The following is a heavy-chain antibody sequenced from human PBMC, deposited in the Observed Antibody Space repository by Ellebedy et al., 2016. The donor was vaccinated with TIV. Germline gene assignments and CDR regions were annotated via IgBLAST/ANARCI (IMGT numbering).Heavy chain of an antibody. Sequence: MPSETLSLTCTVSGDSLGSVGSCRTWIRQPPGKGLEWIGYIYHTGKRYLNPSLKSRLNIRMDRSQNQFSLELTSVTAADTAVYFCARSELAASRYDSWGQGTLVTVSS. CDR3: ARSELAASRYDS. V-gene: IGHV4-30-2*05. CDR1: GDSLGSVGSC. J-gene: IGHJ1*01. D-gene: IGHD3-16*02. CDR2: IYHTGKR.